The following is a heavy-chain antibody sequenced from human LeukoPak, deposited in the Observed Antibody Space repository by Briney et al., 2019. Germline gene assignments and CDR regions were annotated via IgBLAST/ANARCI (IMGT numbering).Heavy chain of an antibody. CDR3: ARDWGVGAKEYYFDY. CDR2: INPSGGST. J-gene: IGHJ4*02. Sequence: ASVKVSCKASGYTFTSYYMHWVRQASGQGLEWMGIINPSGGSTSYAQKFQGRVTMTRDTSTSTVYMELSSLRSEDTAVYYCARDWGVGAKEYYFDYWGQGTLVTVSS. D-gene: IGHD1-26*01. V-gene: IGHV1-46*01. CDR1: GYTFTSYY.